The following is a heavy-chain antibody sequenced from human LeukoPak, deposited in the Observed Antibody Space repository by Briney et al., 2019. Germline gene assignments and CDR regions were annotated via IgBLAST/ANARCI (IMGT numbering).Heavy chain of an antibody. D-gene: IGHD4-23*01. CDR3: AKDYGGNSPLFDY. V-gene: IGHV3-53*01. CDR1: GFTVSSNY. CDR2: IYSGGST. J-gene: IGHJ4*02. Sequence: GGSLRLSCAASGFTVSSNYMSWVRQAPGKGLEWVSVIYSGGSTYYADSVKGRFTISRDNSKNALYLQMNSLRAEDTAVYYCAKDYGGNSPLFDYWGQGALVTVSS.